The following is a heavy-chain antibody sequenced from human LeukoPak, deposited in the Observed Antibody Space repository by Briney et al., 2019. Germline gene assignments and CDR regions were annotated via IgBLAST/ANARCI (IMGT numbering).Heavy chain of an antibody. CDR1: GLTVSSNY. D-gene: IGHD2-2*01. CDR2: IYAGGNT. J-gene: IGHJ6*03. V-gene: IGHV3-66*02. CDR3: ARVRCSSTSCYFYYYYYMDV. Sequence: GGSLRLSCAASGLTVSSNYMTWVRQAPGKGLEWVSIIYAGGNTYYADSVKGRFAISRDNSKNTLYLQMNSLRAEDTAVYYCARVRCSSTSCYFYYYYYMDVWAKGPRSPSP.